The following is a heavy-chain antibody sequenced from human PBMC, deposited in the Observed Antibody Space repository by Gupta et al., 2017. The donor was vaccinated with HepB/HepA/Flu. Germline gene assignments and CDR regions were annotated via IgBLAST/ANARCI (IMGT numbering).Heavy chain of an antibody. J-gene: IGHJ6*02. CDR2: IGYDGSNK. V-gene: IGHV3-33*01. CDR1: GFTFSSYG. D-gene: IGHD3-10*01. Sequence: QVPLVESGGGVVQPGRSLRLSCAASGFTFSSYGMHWVRQAPGKGLEWVAVIGYDGSNKYYADSVKGRFTISRDNSKNTLYLQMNSLRAEDTAVYYCARDRGVRGVTQYYYYYYGMDVWGQGTTVTVSS. CDR3: ARDRGVRGVTQYYYYYYGMDV.